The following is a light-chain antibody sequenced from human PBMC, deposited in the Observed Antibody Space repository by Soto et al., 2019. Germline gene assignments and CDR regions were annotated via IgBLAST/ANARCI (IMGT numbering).Light chain of an antibody. CDR1: QSVSTNY. J-gene: IGKJ1*01. CDR3: QQYGNLLWT. V-gene: IGKV3-20*01. Sequence: EDMLRLSPCTLSLTPGERATLSCRASQSVSTNYLAWYQQKPGQAPRLLIYGASIRATGIPDRFSGSGSGTDFTLTISRLESEDFAVYYCQQYGNLLWTFCQVTKVDIK. CDR2: GAS.